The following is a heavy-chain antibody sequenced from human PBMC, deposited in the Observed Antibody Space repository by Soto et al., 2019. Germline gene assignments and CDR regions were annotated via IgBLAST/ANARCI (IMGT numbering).Heavy chain of an antibody. CDR2: IYYSGTT. CDR1: SGSIGTYF. Sequence: QVQLRESGPGLVKPSETLSLTCTVSSGSIGTYFWSWIRQPPGKGLAWIGYIYYSGTTNYNPSLKSRVTIFLDTSKNQSSLRLSSVTAADTAVYYCARGRGGTYDAFDIWGQGTLVTVSS. D-gene: IGHD1-26*01. CDR3: ARGRGGTYDAFDI. V-gene: IGHV4-59*01. J-gene: IGHJ3*02.